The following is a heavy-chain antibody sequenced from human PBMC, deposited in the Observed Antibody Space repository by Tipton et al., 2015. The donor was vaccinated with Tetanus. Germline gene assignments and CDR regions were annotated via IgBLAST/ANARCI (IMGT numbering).Heavy chain of an antibody. J-gene: IGHJ6*02. V-gene: IGHV4-61*08. D-gene: IGHD3-10*01. CDR3: ARVKGTYNHSGLDV. CDR1: GGSISSDAHY. CDR2: ISYSGST. Sequence: TLSLTCSVSGGSISSDAHYWSWIRQPPGKGLEWIGYISYSGSTNSNYSLKSRITISQDTSKNQFSLKLTSVTAADTAVYYCARVKGTYNHSGLDVWGQGTTVTVAS.